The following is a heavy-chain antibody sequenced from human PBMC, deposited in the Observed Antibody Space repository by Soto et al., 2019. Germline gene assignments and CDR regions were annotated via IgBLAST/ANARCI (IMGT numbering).Heavy chain of an antibody. Sequence: PGGSLRLSCAASGFTFSDYYMSWIRQAPGKGLEWVSYISSSGSTIYYADSVKGRFTISRDNAKNSLYLQMNSLRAEDTAVYYCAKDTRVTRPRAFDIWGQGTMVTVSS. V-gene: IGHV3-11*01. CDR1: GFTFSDYY. J-gene: IGHJ3*02. D-gene: IGHD3-10*01. CDR2: ISSSGSTI. CDR3: AKDTRVTRPRAFDI.